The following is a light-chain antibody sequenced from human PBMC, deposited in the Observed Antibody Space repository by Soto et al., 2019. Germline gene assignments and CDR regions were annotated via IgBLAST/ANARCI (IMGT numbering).Light chain of an antibody. CDR3: QESVSFSPYP. J-gene: IGKJ2*01. V-gene: IGKV1-5*01. CDR2: DAS. CDR1: QSISSW. Sequence: IQKNQSPSTKSASVVDSVTITCQPRQSISSWLAWYQQKPGKAPKLLIYDASSLESGVPSRFSGSGSGTEFTLSSSVLQFDDLAADYGQESVSFSPYPLG.